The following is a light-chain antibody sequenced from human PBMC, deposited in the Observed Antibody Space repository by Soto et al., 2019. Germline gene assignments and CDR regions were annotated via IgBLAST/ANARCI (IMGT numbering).Light chain of an antibody. CDR1: QRVSANY. CDR3: QQYGDSRQVT. CDR2: DAS. Sequence: ETVLTRSPGTLSLSPGETATLSCRASQRVSANYLAWYQHKPGQAPRLLIYDASTRATGTPDRFSGTGSGTDFTLTIRRLEPEDFALYYCQQYGDSRQVTFGGGTKVEIK. V-gene: IGKV3-20*01. J-gene: IGKJ4*01.